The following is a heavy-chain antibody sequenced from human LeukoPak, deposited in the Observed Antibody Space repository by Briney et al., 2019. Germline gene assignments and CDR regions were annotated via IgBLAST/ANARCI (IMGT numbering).Heavy chain of an antibody. J-gene: IGHJ5*02. D-gene: IGHD2-21*02. CDR2: IYHSGST. CDR3: ARAALIPVTGWFDP. Sequence: SETLSLTCTVSGDSLSTSNSYWGWIRQPPGKGLGWIGSIYHSGSTYYNPSLKSRVTISVDTSKNQFSLKLSSVTAADTAVYYCARAALIPVTGWFDPWGQGTLVTVSS. CDR1: GDSLSTSNSY. V-gene: IGHV4-39*07.